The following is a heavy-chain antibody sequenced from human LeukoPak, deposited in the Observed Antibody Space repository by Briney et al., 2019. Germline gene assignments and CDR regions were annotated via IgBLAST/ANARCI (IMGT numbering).Heavy chain of an antibody. D-gene: IGHD3-22*01. CDR1: GFTFSSYS. CDR3: AKTGYYDSSGYYFPFVYFDL. Sequence: PGGSLRLSCAASGFTFSSYSMNWVRQAPGKGLEWVSYISSSSSTIYYADSVKGRFTISRDNAKNSLYLQMNSLRAEDTAVYYCAKTGYYDSSGYYFPFVYFDLWGRGTLVTVSS. J-gene: IGHJ2*01. CDR2: ISSSSSTI. V-gene: IGHV3-48*01.